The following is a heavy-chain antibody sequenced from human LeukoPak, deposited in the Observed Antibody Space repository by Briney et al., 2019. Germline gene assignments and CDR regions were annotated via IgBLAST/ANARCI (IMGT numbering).Heavy chain of an antibody. CDR2: IYYSGST. Sequence: PSETLSLTCTVSGGSINSYYWSWIRQPPGKGLEGIGYIYYSGSTNYNASLKSRVTISVDTSKNQFSLKLSSVTAADTAVYYCARGVEAGSYYSRFDYWGQGTLVTVSS. CDR1: GGSINSYY. J-gene: IGHJ4*02. CDR3: ARGVEAGSYYSRFDY. V-gene: IGHV4-59*01. D-gene: IGHD3-10*01.